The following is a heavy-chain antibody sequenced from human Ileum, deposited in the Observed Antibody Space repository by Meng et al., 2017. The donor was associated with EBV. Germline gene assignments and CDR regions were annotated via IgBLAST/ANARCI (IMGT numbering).Heavy chain of an antibody. CDR3: ARDGGGGSGSYYRWFES. V-gene: IGHV4-30-4*01. J-gene: IGHJ5*01. CDR1: GGSINGGNYY. D-gene: IGHD3-10*01. Sequence: QVQLQESGPGLVKPAQTLLVIRVVSGGSINGGNYYWSWIRQPPGKGLEWIGYIYYSGNTYYNPSLKSRVTISVDTSKNQFSLNLNSVTAADTAVYYCARDGGGGSGSYYRWFESWGQGTLVTVSS. CDR2: IYYSGNT.